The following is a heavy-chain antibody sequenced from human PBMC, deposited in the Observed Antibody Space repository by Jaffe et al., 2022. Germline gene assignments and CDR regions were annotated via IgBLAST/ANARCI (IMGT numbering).Heavy chain of an antibody. CDR1: GYSISSGYY. V-gene: IGHV4-38-2*01. Sequence: QVQLQESGPGLVKPSETLSLTCAVSGYSISSGYYWGWIRQPPGKGLEWIGSIYHSGSTYYNPSLKSRVTISVDTSKNQFSLKLSSVTAADTAVYYCAKYYDSSGYYSFDYWGQGTLVTVSS. CDR2: IYHSGST. J-gene: IGHJ4*02. CDR3: AKYYDSSGYYSFDY. D-gene: IGHD3-22*01.